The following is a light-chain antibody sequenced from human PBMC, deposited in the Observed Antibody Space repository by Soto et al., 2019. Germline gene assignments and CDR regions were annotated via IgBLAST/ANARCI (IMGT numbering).Light chain of an antibody. Sequence: DVVMTQSPLSLPVTLGQPASISCRSSQTLVYSDGNTYLSWFQQRPGQSPRHLIYKVSNRDSGVPDRFSGSGSGTDFILKISKVEAEDVGLYYCVQGSHWPRTFGQGTKVEIK. J-gene: IGKJ1*01. V-gene: IGKV2-30*01. CDR1: QTLVYSDGNTY. CDR2: KVS. CDR3: VQGSHWPRT.